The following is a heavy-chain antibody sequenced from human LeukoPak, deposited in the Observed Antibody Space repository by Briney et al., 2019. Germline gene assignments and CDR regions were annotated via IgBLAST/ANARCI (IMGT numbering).Heavy chain of an antibody. J-gene: IGHJ4*02. CDR2: IWYDGSNK. V-gene: IGHV3-33*01. Sequence: PGGSLRLSCAASGFTFSSYGMHWVRQAPGKGLEWVAVIWYDGSNKYYADSVKGRFTISRDNSKNTLYLQMNSLRAEDTAVYYCASEDTAMATFDYWGQGTLVTVSS. CDR3: ASEDTAMATFDY. D-gene: IGHD5-18*01. CDR1: GFTFSSYG.